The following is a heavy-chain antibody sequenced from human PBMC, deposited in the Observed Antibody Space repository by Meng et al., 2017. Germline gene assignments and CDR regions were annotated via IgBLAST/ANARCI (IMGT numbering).Heavy chain of an antibody. V-gene: IGHV3-30*01. CDR1: GFTFSSYA. J-gene: IGHJ6*02. CDR2: ISYDGSNT. CDR3: ARELGFGEVLYWVVTYYYYGMDV. D-gene: IGHD3-10*01. Sequence: GESLNISCAASGFTFSSYAMHWVRHAPGKGLEWVAVISYDGSNTYYADSVKGRFTISRDNSKNTLYLQMNSLRAEDTAVYYSARELGFGEVLYWVVTYYYYGMDVWGQGTTVTVSS.